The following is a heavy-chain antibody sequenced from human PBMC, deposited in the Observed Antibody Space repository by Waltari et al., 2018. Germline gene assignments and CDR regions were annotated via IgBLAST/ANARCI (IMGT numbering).Heavy chain of an antibody. CDR1: GFTFSSYA. V-gene: IGHV3-23*01. D-gene: IGHD3-3*01. CDR3: AKARYDFWSGYYPLNNYYYYYMDV. J-gene: IGHJ6*03. Sequence: EVQLLESGGGLVQPGGSLRLSCAASGFTFSSYAMSWVRQAPGKGLEWVSAISGSGGSTYYADSVKGRLTISRDNSKNTLYLQMNSLRAEDTAVYYCAKARYDFWSGYYPLNNYYYYYMDVWGKGTTVTVSS. CDR2: ISGSGGST.